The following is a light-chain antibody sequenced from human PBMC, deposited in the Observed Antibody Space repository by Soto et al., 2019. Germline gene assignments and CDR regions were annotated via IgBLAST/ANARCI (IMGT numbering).Light chain of an antibody. V-gene: IGKV1-12*01. J-gene: IGKJ5*01. CDR2: AAS. CDR3: QQSNSIPPIT. CDR1: QGISNW. Sequence: DIQMTQSPSSVSASVGDRVTITCRASQGISNWLAWCQQKPGKAPKVLIYAASGFLSGVPSRFSGSGSGTEIHSHHHPLQPEDFAAYHCQQSNSIPPITCGQGTRLEIK.